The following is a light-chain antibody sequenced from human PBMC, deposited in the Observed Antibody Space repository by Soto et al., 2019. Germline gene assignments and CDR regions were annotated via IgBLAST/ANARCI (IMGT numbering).Light chain of an antibody. CDR2: DAS. J-gene: IGKJ5*01. CDR3: PQRSDCTPIT. Sequence: TNSAVAGSLSPLEGGGLSGMASQSVSSYLAWYQQKPGQAPRLLIYDASTRATGIPARFSGSGSGTDFTLTIRSLEPADFAVYYCPQRSDCTPITSAQGTRLE. V-gene: IGKV3-11*01. CDR1: QSVSSY.